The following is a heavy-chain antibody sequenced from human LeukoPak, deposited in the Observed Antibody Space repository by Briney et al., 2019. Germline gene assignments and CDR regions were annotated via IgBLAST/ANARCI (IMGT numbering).Heavy chain of an antibody. CDR2: ISYDGSNK. Sequence: GGSLRLSCAAPGFTFSSYGMHWVRQAPGKGLEWVAVISYDGSNKYYADSVKGRFTISRDNSKNTLYLQMSSLRAEDTAVYYCAKDRGFLEWLLYWFDPWGQGTLVTVSS. CDR1: GFTFSSYG. J-gene: IGHJ5*02. D-gene: IGHD3-3*01. V-gene: IGHV3-30*18. CDR3: AKDRGFLEWLLYWFDP.